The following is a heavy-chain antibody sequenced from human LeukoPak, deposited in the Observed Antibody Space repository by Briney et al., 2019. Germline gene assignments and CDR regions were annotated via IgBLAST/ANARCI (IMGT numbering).Heavy chain of an antibody. J-gene: IGHJ4*02. CDR2: ISYDGSNK. CDR1: GFTFSSYA. CDR3: ARDLCGGDCFGPIGDY. D-gene: IGHD2-21*02. Sequence: GGSLRLSCGASGFTFSSYAMHWVRQAPGKGLEWVAVISYDGSNKYYADSVKGRFTISRDNSKNTLYLQMNSLRAEDTAVYYCARDLCGGDCFGPIGDYWGQGTLVTVSS. V-gene: IGHV3-30*04.